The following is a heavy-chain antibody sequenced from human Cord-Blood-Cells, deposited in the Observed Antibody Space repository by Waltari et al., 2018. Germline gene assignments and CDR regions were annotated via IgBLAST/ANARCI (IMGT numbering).Heavy chain of an antibody. D-gene: IGHD6-6*01. V-gene: IGHV4-34*01. J-gene: IGHJ2*01. Sequence: QVQLQQWGAGLLKPSETLSLTCAVYGGSFSGYYWSWIRQPPGKGLEWIGEINHSGSTNYNPSLKSRVTISVDTSKNQFSRKLSSVTAADTAVYYCARGGRYSSSSLGYFDLWGRGTLVTVSS. CDR2: INHSGST. CDR1: GGSFSGYY. CDR3: ARGGRYSSSSLGYFDL.